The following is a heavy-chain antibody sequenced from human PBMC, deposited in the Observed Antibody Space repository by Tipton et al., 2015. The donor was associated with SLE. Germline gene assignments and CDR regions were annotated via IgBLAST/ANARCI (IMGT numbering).Heavy chain of an antibody. CDR3: ARSTSKWEFMGNGFDI. V-gene: IGHV3-7*04. CDR2: IKQDGSEK. J-gene: IGHJ3*02. CDR1: GFTFSSYW. Sequence: VQLVQSGGGLVQPGGSLRLSCAASGFTFSSYWMSWVRQAPGKGLEWVANIKQDGSEKYYVDSVKGRFTISRDNSKNTLDLQMNSLRPEVTAVYYCARSTSKWEFMGNGFDIWGRGTMVTVSS. D-gene: IGHD1-26*01.